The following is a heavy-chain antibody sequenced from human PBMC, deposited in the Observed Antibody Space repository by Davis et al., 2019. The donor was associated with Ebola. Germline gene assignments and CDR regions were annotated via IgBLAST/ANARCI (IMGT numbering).Heavy chain of an antibody. Sequence: PSETLSLTCAVSGGSVSSVNHYWSWIRQPPGKRMEWIGFIYYSGSTDYNPSLKSRVTISLDASKNQLSLKLASVTAADTAMYYCVRESVAEAGFYYYYYIDVWGKGTTVTVS. J-gene: IGHJ6*03. CDR1: GGSVSSVNHY. D-gene: IGHD6-19*01. CDR2: IYYSGST. V-gene: IGHV4-61*01. CDR3: VRESVAEAGFYYYYYIDV.